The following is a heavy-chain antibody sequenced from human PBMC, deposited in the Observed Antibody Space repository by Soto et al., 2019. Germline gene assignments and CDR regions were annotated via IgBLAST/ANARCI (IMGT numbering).Heavy chain of an antibody. Sequence: QVQLVESGGGVVQPGRSLRLSCATSGFTFSSYSMHWVRQAPGKGLEWVAVIWYDGSNKYYADSVKGRFTISRDNSKNTLYLQMNSLRAEDTAVYYCARNYHNDYWGQGILVTVSS. V-gene: IGHV3-33*01. CDR2: IWYDGSNK. J-gene: IGHJ4*02. CDR3: ARNYHNDY. D-gene: IGHD1-7*01. CDR1: GFTFSSYS.